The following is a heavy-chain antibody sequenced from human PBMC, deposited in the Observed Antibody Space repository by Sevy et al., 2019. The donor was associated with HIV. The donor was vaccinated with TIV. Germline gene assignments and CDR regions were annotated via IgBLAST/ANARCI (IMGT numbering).Heavy chain of an antibody. V-gene: IGHV1-24*01. D-gene: IGHD3-22*01. CDR1: GYTLTKLS. CDR3: ATTKDYYDNSGDPFDY. Sequence: ASVKVSCKVSGYTLTKLSMHWVRQAPGKGLEWMGSFDPEDGETIHAQRFQGRLSMTRDTSTETAYMELSSLSSEDTAVYYCATTKDYYDNSGDPFDYWGQGSLVTVSS. J-gene: IGHJ4*02. CDR2: FDPEDGET.